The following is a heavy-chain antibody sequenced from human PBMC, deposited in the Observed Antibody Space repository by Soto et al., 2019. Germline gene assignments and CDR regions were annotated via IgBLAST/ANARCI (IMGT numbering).Heavy chain of an antibody. Sequence: GESLKISCKGSGYSFTSYWISWVRQMPGKGLEWMGRIDPSDSYTNYSPSFQGHVTISADKSISTAYLQWSSLKASDTAMYYCARQGVEGPNYYYYGMDVWGQGTTVTVSS. CDR1: GYSFTSYW. D-gene: IGHD3-16*01. V-gene: IGHV5-10-1*01. J-gene: IGHJ6*02. CDR3: ARQGVEGPNYYYYGMDV. CDR2: IDPSDSYT.